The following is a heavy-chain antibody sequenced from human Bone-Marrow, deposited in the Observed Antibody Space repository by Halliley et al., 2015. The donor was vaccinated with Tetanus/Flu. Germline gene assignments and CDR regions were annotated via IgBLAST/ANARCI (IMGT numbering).Heavy chain of an antibody. Sequence: TLSLTCTTSGGSISSSSYYWGWVRQPPGKGLEWIGSIYYNGNPFYKPSLKSRVTISVDTSKNQFSLKLRYVTAADSGVYYCARPLGYCSSTSCNFDYWGQGTLVTVSS. CDR3: ARPLGYCSSTSCNFDY. CDR1: GGSISSSSYY. CDR2: IYYNGNP. J-gene: IGHJ4*02. D-gene: IGHD2-2*01. V-gene: IGHV4-39*01.